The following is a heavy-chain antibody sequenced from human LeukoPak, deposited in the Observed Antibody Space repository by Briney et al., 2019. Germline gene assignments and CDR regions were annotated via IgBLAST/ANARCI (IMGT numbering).Heavy chain of an antibody. D-gene: IGHD2-2*01. CDR3: ARRVRVPADLGMDV. J-gene: IGHJ6*02. CDR2: IIPIFGTA. V-gene: IGHV1-69*13. Sequence: SVKVSCKASGGTFSSYAISWVRQAPGQGLEWMGGIIPIFGTANYAQKFQGRVTITADESTSTAYMELSSLRSEDTAVYYCARRVRVPADLGMDVWGQGTTVTVSS. CDR1: GGTFSSYA.